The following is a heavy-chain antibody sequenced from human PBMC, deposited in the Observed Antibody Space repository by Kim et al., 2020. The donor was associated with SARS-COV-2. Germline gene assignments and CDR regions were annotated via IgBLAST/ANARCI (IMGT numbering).Heavy chain of an antibody. Sequence: YVDSVKCRFTISRDNAKNSLYLQMNSLRAEDTAVYYCARDRRSSGWYSDYWGQGTLVTVPS. D-gene: IGHD6-19*01. V-gene: IGHV3-7*01. J-gene: IGHJ4*02. CDR3: ARDRRSSGWYSDY.